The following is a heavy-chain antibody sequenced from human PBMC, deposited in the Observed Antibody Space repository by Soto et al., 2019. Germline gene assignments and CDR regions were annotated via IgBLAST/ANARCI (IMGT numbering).Heavy chain of an antibody. D-gene: IGHD4-17*01. CDR3: ARDREGYDYGDYYGDY. V-gene: IGHV1-69*12. J-gene: IGHJ4*02. CDR1: GGTFSSYA. CDR2: IIPIFGTA. Sequence: QVQLVQSGAEVKKPGYSVKVSCKASGGTFSSYAISWVRQAPGQGLEWMGGIIPIFGTANYAQKFQGRVTITADESTSTAYMELSSLRSEDTSVYYCARDREGYDYGDYYGDYWGQGTLVTVSS.